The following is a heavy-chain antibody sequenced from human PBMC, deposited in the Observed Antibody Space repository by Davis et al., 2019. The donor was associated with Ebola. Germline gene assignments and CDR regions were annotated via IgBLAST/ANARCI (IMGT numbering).Heavy chain of an antibody. Sequence: AASVKVSCKASGGTFSSYAISWVRQAPGQGLEWMGGIIPIFGTATYAQKFQGRVTITADESTSTAYMELSSLRSEDTAVYYCARDSSSYDKECWFDPWGQGTLVTVSS. CDR1: GGTFSSYA. J-gene: IGHJ5*02. D-gene: IGHD6-13*01. CDR2: IIPIFGTA. V-gene: IGHV1-69*13. CDR3: ARDSSSYDKECWFDP.